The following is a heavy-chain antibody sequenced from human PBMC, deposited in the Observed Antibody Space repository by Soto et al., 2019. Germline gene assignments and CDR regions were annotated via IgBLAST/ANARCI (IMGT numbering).Heavy chain of an antibody. Sequence: PGESLKISCKGSGYSFTSYWIGWVRQMPGKGLEWMGIIYPGDSDTRYSPSFQGQVTISADKSISTAYLQWSSLKASDTAMYYCARLIGYSYGYADELGYFDYWGQGTLVTVSS. D-gene: IGHD5-18*01. J-gene: IGHJ4*02. V-gene: IGHV5-51*01. CDR2: IYPGDSDT. CDR3: ARLIGYSYGYADELGYFDY. CDR1: GYSFTSYW.